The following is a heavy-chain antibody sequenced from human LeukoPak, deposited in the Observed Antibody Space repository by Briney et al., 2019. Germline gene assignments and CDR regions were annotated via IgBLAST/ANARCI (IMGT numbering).Heavy chain of an antibody. CDR2: INRDGSST. Sequence: GGSLRLSCAASGFTFSIYWMHWVRQAPGKGLVWVSHINRDGSSTTHADSVKGRFTISRDNAKNTLYLQVNNLRAEDTAVYYCARGPSSNWSGLDFWGQGTLLTVSS. CDR1: GFTFSIYW. CDR3: ARGPSSNWSGLDF. D-gene: IGHD6-13*01. V-gene: IGHV3-74*01. J-gene: IGHJ4*02.